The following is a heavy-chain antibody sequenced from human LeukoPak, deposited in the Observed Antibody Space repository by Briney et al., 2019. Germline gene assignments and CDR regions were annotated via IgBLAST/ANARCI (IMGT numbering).Heavy chain of an antibody. CDR1: GFTFSSYS. J-gene: IGHJ4*02. D-gene: IGHD1-26*01. Sequence: GGSLRLSCAASGFTFSSYSMNWVRQAPGKGLEWVSYISSSSSTIFYADSVKGRFTISRDNAKNSLYLQMHSLRDEDTAVYYCARAWYSWGYYFDYWGQGTLSPSPQ. CDR2: ISSSSSTI. CDR3: ARAWYSWGYYFDY. V-gene: IGHV3-48*02.